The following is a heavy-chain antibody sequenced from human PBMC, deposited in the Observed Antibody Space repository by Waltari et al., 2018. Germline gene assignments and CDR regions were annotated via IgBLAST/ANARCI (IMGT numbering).Heavy chain of an antibody. CDR3: ARTWKQLWFEYFDL. Sequence: VQLVESGGGLVQPGGSLRLSCAASGFTFSDHYMDWVRQAPGKGLEWVGRTRNKANSYTTEYAASVKGRFTISRDDSKNSLYLQMNSLKTEDTAVYYCARTWKQLWFEYFDLWGRGTLVTVSS. D-gene: IGHD5-18*01. J-gene: IGHJ2*01. CDR2: TRNKANSYTT. CDR1: GFTFSDHY. V-gene: IGHV3-72*01.